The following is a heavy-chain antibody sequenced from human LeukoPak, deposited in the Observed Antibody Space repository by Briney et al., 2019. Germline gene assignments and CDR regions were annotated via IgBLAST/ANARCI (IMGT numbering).Heavy chain of an antibody. V-gene: IGHV4-31*03. J-gene: IGHJ6*02. CDR3: AISQVDYYYYGMDV. CDR1: GGSISSGGYY. Sequence: PSQTLSLTCTVSGGSISSGGYYWSWIRQHPGKGLEWIGYIYYSGSTYCNPSLKSRVTISVDTSKNQFSLKLSSVTAADTAVYYCAISQVDYYYYGMDVWGQGTTVTVSS. CDR2: IYYSGST.